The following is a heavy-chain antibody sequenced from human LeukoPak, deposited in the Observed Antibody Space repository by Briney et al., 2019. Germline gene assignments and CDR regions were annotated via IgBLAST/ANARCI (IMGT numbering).Heavy chain of an antibody. Sequence: GRSLRLSCAASGFTFSSYGMHWVRQAPGKGLEWVAVIWYDGSNKYYVDSVKGRFTISRDNAKNSLYLQMNSLRAEDTAVYYCARDQYGDYYYYYGMDVWGQGTTVTVSS. J-gene: IGHJ6*02. CDR3: ARDQYGDYYYYYGMDV. CDR2: IWYDGSNK. V-gene: IGHV3-33*01. D-gene: IGHD4-17*01. CDR1: GFTFSSYG.